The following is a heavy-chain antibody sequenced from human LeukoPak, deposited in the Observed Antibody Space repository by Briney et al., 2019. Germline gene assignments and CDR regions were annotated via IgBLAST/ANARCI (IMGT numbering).Heavy chain of an antibody. CDR1: GYTFTSYG. Sequence: EGSVKVSCKASGYTFTSYGISWVRQAPGQGLEWMGWISAYNGNTNYAQKLQGRVTMTTDTSTSTAYMELRSLRSDDTAVYYCARRLGYCSGGSCYSDNWFDPWGQGTLVTVSS. CDR2: ISAYNGNT. J-gene: IGHJ5*02. CDR3: ARRLGYCSGGSCYSDNWFDP. V-gene: IGHV1-18*01. D-gene: IGHD2-15*01.